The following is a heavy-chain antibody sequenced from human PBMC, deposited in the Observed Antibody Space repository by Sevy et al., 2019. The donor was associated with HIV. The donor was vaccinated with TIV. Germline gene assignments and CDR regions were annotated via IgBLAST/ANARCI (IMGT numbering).Heavy chain of an antibody. CDR3: AGDLDDYGDYQAVGGMDV. V-gene: IGHV3-53*01. J-gene: IGHJ6*02. CDR1: GFTVSSNY. Sequence: GGSLRLSCAASGFTVSSNYMSWVRQAPGKGLEWVSVIYSGGDTYYADSVKGRFIISRDNSKNTLYLKMNSLRAEDTAVYYCAGDLDDYGDYQAVGGMDVWGQGTTVTVSS. CDR2: IYSGGDT. D-gene: IGHD4-17*01.